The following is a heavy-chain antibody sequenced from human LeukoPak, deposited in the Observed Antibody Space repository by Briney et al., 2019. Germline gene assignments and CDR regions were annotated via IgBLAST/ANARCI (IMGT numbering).Heavy chain of an antibody. CDR2: TYSGGST. D-gene: IGHD5-18*01. CDR3: ARDLVGYSYGYSDY. J-gene: IGHJ4*02. V-gene: IGHV3-66*01. Sequence: GGSLRLSCAASGFTVSSNYMSWVRQAPGKGLEWVSVTYSGGSTYYADSVKGRFTISRDNSKNTLYLQMNSLRAEDTAVYYCARDLVGYSYGYSDYWGQGTLVTVSS. CDR1: GFTVSSNY.